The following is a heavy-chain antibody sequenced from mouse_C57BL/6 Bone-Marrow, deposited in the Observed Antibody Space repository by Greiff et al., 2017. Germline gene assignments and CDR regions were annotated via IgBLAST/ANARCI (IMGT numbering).Heavy chain of an antibody. Sequence: VQLQQSGPVLVKPGASVKMSCKASGYTFTDYYMNWVKQSHGKSLEWIGVINPYNGGTSYNQKFKGKATLTVDKSSSTAYMELNSLTSEDSAVXYCARLCGIGDYWGQGTSVTVSS. V-gene: IGHV1-19*01. CDR1: GYTFTDYY. J-gene: IGHJ4*01. CDR2: INPYNGGT. CDR3: ARLCGIGDY. D-gene: IGHD4-1*01.